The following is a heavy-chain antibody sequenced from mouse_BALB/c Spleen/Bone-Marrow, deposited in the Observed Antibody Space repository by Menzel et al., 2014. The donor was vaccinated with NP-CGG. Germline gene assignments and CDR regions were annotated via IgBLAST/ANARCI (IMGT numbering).Heavy chain of an antibody. CDR2: IRNKANGYTT. CDR3: ARLGRGYFDY. Sequence: EVKLQESGGGLVQPGGSLRLSCATSGFTFTDYYMNWVRQPPGKALEWLGFIRNKANGYTTEYSASVKGPFTISRDNSQSILYLQMNILRAEDSATYYCARLGRGYFDYWGQGTTLTVSS. D-gene: IGHD4-1*01. J-gene: IGHJ2*01. CDR1: GFTFTDYY. V-gene: IGHV7-3*02.